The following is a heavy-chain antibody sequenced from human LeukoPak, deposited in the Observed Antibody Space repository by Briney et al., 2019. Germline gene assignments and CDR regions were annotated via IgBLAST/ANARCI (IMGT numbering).Heavy chain of an antibody. V-gene: IGHV3-48*02. J-gene: IGHJ4*02. Sequence: GGSLRVSCAASGFTFTQFGMHWVRQAPGKGLEWISFISSGGGATYYAGSVKGRFTISRDNVKKSVFLQVNSLRDEDTAVYYCARDFRWSFDHWGRG. CDR2: ISSGGGAT. CDR3: ARDFRWSFDH. CDR1: GFTFTQFG. D-gene: IGHD4-23*01.